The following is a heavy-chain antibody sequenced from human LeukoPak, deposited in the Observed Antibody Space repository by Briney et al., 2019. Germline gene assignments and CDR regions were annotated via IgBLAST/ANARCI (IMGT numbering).Heavy chain of an antibody. D-gene: IGHD3-22*01. J-gene: IGHJ4*02. CDR1: GFTVSSNY. CDR2: IYSGGST. V-gene: IGHV3-66*01. CDR3: ARGEDYYDSSGYYAY. Sequence: PGGSLRLTCTASGFTVSSNYMSWVRQAPGKGLEWVSVIYSGGSTYYADSVKGRFTISRDHSKNTLYLQMNSLRAEDTAVYYCARGEDYYDSSGYYAYWGQGTLVTVSS.